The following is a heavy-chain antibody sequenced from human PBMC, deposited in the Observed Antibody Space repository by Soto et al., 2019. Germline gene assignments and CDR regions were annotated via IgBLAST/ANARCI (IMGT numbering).Heavy chain of an antibody. D-gene: IGHD4-17*01. V-gene: IGHV4-39*01. CDR2: IYYSGST. CDR3: ARHDMDNYGDYYFDY. Sequence: SETLALTCTVSGGSISSSSDYWGWIRQPPGKGLEWIGSIYYSGSTYYNPSLRSRVTISVDTSKNQFSLKLSSVTAADTAVYYCARHDMDNYGDYYFDYWGQGTLVTVSS. CDR1: GGSISSSSDY. J-gene: IGHJ4*02.